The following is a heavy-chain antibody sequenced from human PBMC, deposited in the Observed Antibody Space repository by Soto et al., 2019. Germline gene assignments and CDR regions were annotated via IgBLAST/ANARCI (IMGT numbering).Heavy chain of an antibody. D-gene: IGHD5-12*01. CDR1: GGSISSSSYH. CDR2: MFYGGST. V-gene: IGHV4-39*01. CDR3: ARTLYVDIVATGF. J-gene: IGHJ4*02. Sequence: QLQLQESGPGLVKPSETLSLTCTVSGGSISSSSYHWGWIRQPPGKGLEWIGRMFYGGSTYYNPALSSRVTISVDTSKSQFPLKLSSVTAADTAVYYCARTLYVDIVATGFWGQGTLVTVSS.